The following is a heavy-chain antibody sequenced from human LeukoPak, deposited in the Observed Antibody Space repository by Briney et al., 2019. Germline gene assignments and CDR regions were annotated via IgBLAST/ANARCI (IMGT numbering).Heavy chain of an antibody. CDR3: ARVSIAAAQGAFDI. D-gene: IGHD6-13*01. V-gene: IGHV3-21*01. CDR2: ISSSSSYI. J-gene: IGHJ3*02. CDR1: GFTFSSYW. Sequence: GGSLRLSCAASGFTFSSYWMSWVRQAPGKGLEWVSSISSSSSYIYYADSVKGRFTISRDNAKNSLYLQMNSLRAEDTAVYYCARVSIAAAQGAFDIWGQGTMVTVSS.